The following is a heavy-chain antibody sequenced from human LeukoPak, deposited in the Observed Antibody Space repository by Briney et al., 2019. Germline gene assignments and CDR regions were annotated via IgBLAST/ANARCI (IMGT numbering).Heavy chain of an antibody. D-gene: IGHD2-21*02. CDR1: GYTFTSYG. CDR2: ISAYNGNT. V-gene: IGHV1-18*01. CDR3: ARDLVKMVTAPFAFDI. Sequence: ASVKVSCKASGYTFTSYGISWVRQAPGQGLEWMGWISAYNGNTNYAQKLQGRVTMTTDTSTSTAYMELRSLRSDDTAVYYCARDLVKMVTAPFAFDIWGQGTMVTVSS. J-gene: IGHJ3*02.